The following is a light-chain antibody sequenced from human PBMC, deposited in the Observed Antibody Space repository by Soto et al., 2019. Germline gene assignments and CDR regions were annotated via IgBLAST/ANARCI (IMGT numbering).Light chain of an antibody. CDR2: DAS. CDR3: QQRGSWPAT. V-gene: IGKV3-11*01. J-gene: IGKJ3*01. CDR1: QRFNNF. Sequence: EILLTQSPAIVSFSPGERATLSCRASQRFNNFFTWYQQKPGQAPRLLIYDASYRAPGIPARFSGSGSGTDFTLTISSLEAEDSAVYYCQQRGSWPATFGPGTKVDIK.